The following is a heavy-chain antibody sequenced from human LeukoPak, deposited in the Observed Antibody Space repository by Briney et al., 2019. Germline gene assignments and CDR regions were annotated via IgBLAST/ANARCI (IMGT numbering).Heavy chain of an antibody. J-gene: IGHJ5*02. D-gene: IGHD3-22*01. Sequence: SETLSLTCTVSGGSISSGDYYWSWIRQPPGKGLERIGYIYYSGSTYYNPSLKSRVTISVDTSKNQFSLKLSSVTAADTAVYYCARYYDSSGYYNNWFDPWGQGTLVTVSS. CDR1: GGSISSGDYY. CDR2: IYYSGST. V-gene: IGHV4-30-4*08. CDR3: ARYYDSSGYYNNWFDP.